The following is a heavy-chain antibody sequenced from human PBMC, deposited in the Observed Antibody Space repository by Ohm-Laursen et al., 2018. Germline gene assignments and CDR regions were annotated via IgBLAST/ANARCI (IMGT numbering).Heavy chain of an antibody. D-gene: IGHD1-1*01. CDR3: TTDPSGGTTDDLGDY. Sequence: SLRLSCAASRFTFSNAWMNWVRQAPGKGLEWVGRIKSKTDGGTTDYAAPVKGRFTISRDDSKNTLYLQMNSLKTEDTAVYYCTTDPSGGTTDDLGDYWGQGTLVTVSS. V-gene: IGHV3-15*01. CDR2: IKSKTDGGTT. CDR1: RFTFSNAW. J-gene: IGHJ4*02.